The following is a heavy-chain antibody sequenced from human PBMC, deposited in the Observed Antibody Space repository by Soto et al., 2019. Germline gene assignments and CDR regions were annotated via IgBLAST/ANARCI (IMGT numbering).Heavy chain of an antibody. CDR1: GFTFSNYT. Sequence: EVHLLESGGGLVQPGGSLRLSCAASGFTFSNYTMSWVRQGPGKGLEWVSSISGSGGSTYYADSVKGRFTISRDNSKNTLYLQVNSLRPEDTAVYFCAKAPSDYDYVWGTYGSIDYWGRGTLVTVSS. CDR3: AKAPSDYDYVWGTYGSIDY. V-gene: IGHV3-23*01. D-gene: IGHD3-16*01. J-gene: IGHJ4*02. CDR2: ISGSGGST.